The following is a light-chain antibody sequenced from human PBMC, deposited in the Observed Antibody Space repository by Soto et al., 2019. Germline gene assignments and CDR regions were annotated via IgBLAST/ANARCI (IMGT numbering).Light chain of an antibody. Sequence: SVLTQPPSLSGSPGQSVTISCTGTSSEVGSYNRVSWYQQPPGTAPKLMIYEVSNRPSGVPDRFSGSKSGNTASLTISGLQAEDEADYYCSSYTSSSTYYVFGTGTKVTVL. CDR1: SSEVGSYNR. J-gene: IGLJ1*01. V-gene: IGLV2-18*02. CDR2: EVS. CDR3: SSYTSSSTYYV.